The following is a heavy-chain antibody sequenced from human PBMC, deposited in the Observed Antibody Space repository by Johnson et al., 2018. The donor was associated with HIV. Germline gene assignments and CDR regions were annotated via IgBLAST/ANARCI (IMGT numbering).Heavy chain of an antibody. CDR3: ARDLSRYIAVATFDAFDI. V-gene: IGHV3-30-3*01. CDR1: GFTFSIYA. D-gene: IGHD6-19*01. Sequence: VQLVESGGGVVQPGRSLRLSCAASGFTFSIYAMHWVRQAPGKGLEWVAVISYDENNKYYADSVKARFTISRDNSKNTLYLQMNSLRAEDTAVYYCARDLSRYIAVATFDAFDIWGQGTMVTVSS. CDR2: ISYDENNK. J-gene: IGHJ3*02.